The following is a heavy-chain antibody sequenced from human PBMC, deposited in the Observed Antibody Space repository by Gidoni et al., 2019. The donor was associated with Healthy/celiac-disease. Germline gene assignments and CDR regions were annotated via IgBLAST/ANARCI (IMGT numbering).Heavy chain of an antibody. CDR1: GYTFTSSG. CDR3: ARDGGYYYDSSGYYSFADY. CDR2: ISAYNGNT. D-gene: IGHD3-22*01. V-gene: IGHV1-18*01. Sequence: QVQLVQSGAEVKNPGASVKVSCKASGYTFTSSGISWVRQAPGQGLEWMGWISAYNGNTNYAQKLQGRVTMTTDTSTSTAYMELRSLRSDDTAVYYCARDGGYYYDSSGYYSFADYWGQGTLVTVSS. J-gene: IGHJ4*02.